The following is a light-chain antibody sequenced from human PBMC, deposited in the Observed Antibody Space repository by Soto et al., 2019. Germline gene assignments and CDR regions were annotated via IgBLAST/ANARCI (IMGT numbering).Light chain of an antibody. CDR3: QHYVGGSPIT. Sequence: EIVMTQSPGTLSLSPGERATLSCRASQSVSSRLAWYQQKPGQAPRLLISGAPSRATGIPDRFSGSGSGTDFTLTISRLEPEDFALYYCQHYVGGSPITFGQGTRLEIK. CDR1: QSVSSR. V-gene: IGKV3-20*01. J-gene: IGKJ5*01. CDR2: GAP.